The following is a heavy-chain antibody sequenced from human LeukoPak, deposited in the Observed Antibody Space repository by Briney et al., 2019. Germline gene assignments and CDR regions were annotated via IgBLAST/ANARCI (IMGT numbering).Heavy chain of an antibody. V-gene: IGHV4-38-2*01. CDR2: VYHNGNT. D-gene: IGHD6-19*01. Sequence: SETLSLNCAVSGFSISGGYYWVWIRQPPGKGLEWIGSVYHNGNTLFNTSLKSRVTLSVDSSKTQFSLRLSSVTAADTARYYCARNEGIVVAGTWFDSWGQGTLVFVSS. CDR1: GFSISGGYY. CDR3: ARNEGIVVAGTWFDS. J-gene: IGHJ1*01.